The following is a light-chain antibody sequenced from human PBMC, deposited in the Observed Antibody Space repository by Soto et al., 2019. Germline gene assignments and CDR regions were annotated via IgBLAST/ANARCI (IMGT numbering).Light chain of an antibody. CDR3: QQYTGPPTT. Sequence: EIALSLAPGTLSLSPGETATLSCRASQSGSSSYLAWYQQKPGQAPRLLIYGASTRAAGIPDRFSGSGSGTDFTLTITRLEPEDSAVYFCQQYTGPPTTFGQGTRLEIK. CDR1: QSGSSSY. CDR2: GAS. V-gene: IGKV3-20*01. J-gene: IGKJ5*01.